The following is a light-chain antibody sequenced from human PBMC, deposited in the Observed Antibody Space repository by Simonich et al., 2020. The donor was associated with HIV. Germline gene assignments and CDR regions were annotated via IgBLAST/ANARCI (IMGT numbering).Light chain of an antibody. J-gene: IGKJ1*01. CDR1: QSLEHRDGNTY. CDR2: QVS. Sequence: DIVLPQSPLSLPVTLGQPASISCRTRQSLEHRDGNTYLNWFQLRPGQSPRRLIYQVSNRDSGVPDRFSGSGSGTDFTLKISSVEAEDVGVYYCMQRTHWWRTFGQGTKVEIK. V-gene: IGKV2-30*02. CDR3: MQRTHWWRT.